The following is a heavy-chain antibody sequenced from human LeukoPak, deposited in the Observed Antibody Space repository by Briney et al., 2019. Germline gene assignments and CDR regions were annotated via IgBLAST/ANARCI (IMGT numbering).Heavy chain of an antibody. D-gene: IGHD6-6*01. CDR1: GFTFSSYE. V-gene: IGHV3-21*01. Sequence: GGSLRLSCAASGFTFSSYEMNWVRQAPGKGLEWVSSISSSSSYIYYADSVKGRFTISRDNAKNSLYLQMNSLRAEDTAVYYCARGLYSRSTDSYYFDYWGQGTLVTVSS. J-gene: IGHJ4*02. CDR3: ARGLYSRSTDSYYFDY. CDR2: ISSSSSYI.